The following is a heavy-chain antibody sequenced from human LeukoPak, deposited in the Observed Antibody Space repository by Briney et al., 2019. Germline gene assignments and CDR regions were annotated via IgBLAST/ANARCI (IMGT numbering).Heavy chain of an antibody. CDR1: GGPISSGSYY. J-gene: IGHJ4*02. V-gene: IGHV4-61*02. CDR3: ARDGSGYYDTSGYRN. CDR2: IYTSGST. D-gene: IGHD3-22*01. Sequence: PSQTLSLTCTVSGGPISSGSYYWSWIRQPAGKGLEWIGRIYTSGSTNYNPSLQSRLTISLDTSKNQFSLKLTSVTAADTAVYYCARDGSGYYDTSGYRNWGQGTLVTVSS.